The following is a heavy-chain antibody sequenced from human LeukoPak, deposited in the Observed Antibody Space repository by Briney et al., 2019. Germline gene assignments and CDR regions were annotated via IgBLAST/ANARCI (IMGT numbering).Heavy chain of an antibody. CDR3: AAYYGGNPYAFDI. CDR1: GGPIIRGRYS. D-gene: IGHD4-23*01. V-gene: IGHV4-61*02. J-gene: IGHJ3*02. Sequence: LPLTRMDAGGPIIRGRYSWSCIRQPAGKGLEWIGRIYTSGSTNYNPSLKSRVTISVDTSKNQFSLKLSSVTAADTAVYYCAAYYGGNPYAFDIWGQGTMVPVSS. CDR2: IYTSGST.